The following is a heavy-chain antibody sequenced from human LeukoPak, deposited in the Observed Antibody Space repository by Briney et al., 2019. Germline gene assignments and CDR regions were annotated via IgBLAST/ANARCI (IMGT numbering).Heavy chain of an antibody. D-gene: IGHD6-13*01. V-gene: IGHV1-24*01. CDR3: ATHAAAGNFPYYYYYMDV. CDR2: FDPEDGET. J-gene: IGHJ6*03. Sequence: ASVKVSCKVSGYTLTELSMHWVRQAPGKGLEWMGGFDPEDGETIYAQKFQGRVTMTEDTSTDTAYMELSSLRSEDTAVYYCATHAAAGNFPYYYYYMDVWGKGTTVTVSS. CDR1: GYTLTELS.